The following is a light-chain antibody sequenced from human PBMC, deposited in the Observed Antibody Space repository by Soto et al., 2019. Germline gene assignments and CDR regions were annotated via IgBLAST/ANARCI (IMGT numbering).Light chain of an antibody. CDR3: QQYENLPT. J-gene: IGKJ5*01. Sequence: IQKTPAPSSLSASVGNRVTLTFPASQNINNYLNWYQQKPGRAPKLLIYDASNLEAGVPSRFRGSGSGTDFTFTISRLQPEDIATYYCQQYENLPTFGQGTRLEIK. CDR1: QNINNY. V-gene: IGKV1-33*01. CDR2: DAS.